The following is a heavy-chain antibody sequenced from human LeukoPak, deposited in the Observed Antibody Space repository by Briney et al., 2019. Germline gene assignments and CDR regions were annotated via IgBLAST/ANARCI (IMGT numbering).Heavy chain of an antibody. D-gene: IGHD2-2*02. V-gene: IGHV3-7*01. Sequence: GGSLRLSCAASGFTFTTYWMSWARQAPGKGLEWVANIRQDESEKYYVDSVKGRFTVSRDNTKKSLYLQMSSLGAEDTAVYYCARSLGCSSSSCYMDYWGQGALVTVSS. CDR1: GFTFTTYW. CDR3: ARSLGCSSSSCYMDY. CDR2: IRQDESEK. J-gene: IGHJ4*02.